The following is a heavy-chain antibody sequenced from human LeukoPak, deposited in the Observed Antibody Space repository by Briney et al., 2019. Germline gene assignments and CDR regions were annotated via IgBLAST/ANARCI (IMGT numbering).Heavy chain of an antibody. CDR3: AKRKTTVTSYFDL. J-gene: IGHJ4*02. V-gene: IGHV3-23*01. Sequence: RTGESLRLSCAASGFTFSSYAMSWVRQAPGKGLEWVSAISGSGGSTYYADSVKGRFSISRDNSKNTLFLQMSSLRAEDTAVYYCAKRKTTVTSYFDLWGQGTLVTVSS. D-gene: IGHD4-11*01. CDR2: ISGSGGST. CDR1: GFTFSSYA.